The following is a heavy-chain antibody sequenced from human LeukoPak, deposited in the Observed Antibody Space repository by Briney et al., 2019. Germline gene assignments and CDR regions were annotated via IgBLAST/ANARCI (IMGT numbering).Heavy chain of an antibody. CDR2: ISSSSSYI. Sequence: PGGSLRLSCAASGFTFSSYSMNWVRQAPGKGLEWVSSISSSSSYIYYADSVKGRFTISRDNAKNSLYLQMNSLRAEDTAVYYCARESPPGGFGEESFDYWGQGTLVAVSS. J-gene: IGHJ4*02. CDR3: ARESPPGGFGEESFDY. D-gene: IGHD3-10*01. V-gene: IGHV3-21*01. CDR1: GFTFSSYS.